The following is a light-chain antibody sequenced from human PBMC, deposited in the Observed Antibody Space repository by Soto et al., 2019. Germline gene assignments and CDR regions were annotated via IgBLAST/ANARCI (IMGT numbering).Light chain of an antibody. V-gene: IGKV3-15*01. CDR1: QSVSSD. CDR3: QQYHNWPS. CDR2: AAS. J-gene: IGKJ4*01. Sequence: EIVVTHSPATLSVSPGERVTLSCRASQSVSSDLAWYQQKPGQAPRHLIYAASTRATGIPARFSGSGSGTEFNLTISSLQSEDFAVYYCQQYHNWPSLGGGTTVDIK.